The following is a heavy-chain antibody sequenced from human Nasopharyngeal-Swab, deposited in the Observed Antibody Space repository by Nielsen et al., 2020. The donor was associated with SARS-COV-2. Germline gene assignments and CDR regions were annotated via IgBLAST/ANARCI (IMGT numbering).Heavy chain of an antibody. Sequence: GESLKISCAASGFTFSSYWMSWVRQAPGKGLEWVANIKQDGSEKYYVDSVKGRFTISRDNAKNSLYLQMSSLRAEDTAVYYCARPGSYYYGSGSSVGPYFDYWGQGTLVTVSS. D-gene: IGHD3-10*01. J-gene: IGHJ4*02. CDR1: GFTFSSYW. V-gene: IGHV3-7*05. CDR2: IKQDGSEK. CDR3: ARPGSYYYGSGSSVGPYFDY.